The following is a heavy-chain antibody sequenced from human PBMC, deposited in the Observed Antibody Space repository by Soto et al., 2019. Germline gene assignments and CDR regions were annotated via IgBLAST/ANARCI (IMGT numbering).Heavy chain of an antibody. CDR1: GFTLSSYG. Sequence: QVQLVECGGGVVQPGRSLRLSCAASGFTLSSYGMHWVRQAPGKGLEWVAVISYDGSNKYYADSVKGRFTISRDNSKNTLYLQMNSLRAEDTAVYYCAKAHHRTRIAARLDHFDYWGQGTLVTVSS. D-gene: IGHD6-6*01. CDR3: AKAHHRTRIAARLDHFDY. CDR2: ISYDGSNK. J-gene: IGHJ4*02. V-gene: IGHV3-30*18.